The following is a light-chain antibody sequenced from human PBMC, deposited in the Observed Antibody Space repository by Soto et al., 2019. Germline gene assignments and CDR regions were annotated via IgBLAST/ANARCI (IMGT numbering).Light chain of an antibody. CDR2: EGF. CDR1: SSDVGGSGL. J-gene: IGLJ2*01. CDR3: CSYAGRYTMV. V-gene: IGLV2-23*01. Sequence: QSALTQPASVSGSPGQSITISCTGTSSDVGGSGLVSWYQFHPGKAPKLLIFEGFKRPSGVSNRFSGSKSGSTASLTISGLQADDEADYYCCSYAGRYTMVFGGGTKVTVL.